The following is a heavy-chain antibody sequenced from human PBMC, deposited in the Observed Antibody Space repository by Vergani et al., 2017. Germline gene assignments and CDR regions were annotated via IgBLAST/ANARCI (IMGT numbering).Heavy chain of an antibody. CDR1: GFTFSSYA. V-gene: IGHV3-23*03. D-gene: IGHD3-16*01. J-gene: IGHJ4*02. Sequence: EVQLLESGGGLVQPGGSLRLSCAASGFTFSSYAMSWVRQAPGKGLEWVSVIYSGGSSTYYADSVKGRFTISRDNSKNTLYLQVNSLRAEDTAVYYCARDSIGGGVALGDWGQGTLVTVSS. CDR3: ARDSIGGGVALGD. CDR2: IYSGGSST.